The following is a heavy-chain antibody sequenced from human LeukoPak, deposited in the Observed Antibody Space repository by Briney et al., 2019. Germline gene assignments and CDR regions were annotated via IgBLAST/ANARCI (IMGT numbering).Heavy chain of an antibody. CDR1: GFTFSSYW. CDR3: ARDSPKPRLVGATIFVSRYNWFDP. J-gene: IGHJ5*02. V-gene: IGHV3-7*01. CDR2: IKQDGSEK. D-gene: IGHD1-26*01. Sequence: GGSLRLSCAASGFTFSSYWMSWVRQAPGKGLEWVANIKQDGSEKYYVDSVKGRFTISRDNAKNSLYLQMNSLTAEDTAVYYCARDSPKPRLVGATIFVSRYNWFDPWGQGTLVTVSS.